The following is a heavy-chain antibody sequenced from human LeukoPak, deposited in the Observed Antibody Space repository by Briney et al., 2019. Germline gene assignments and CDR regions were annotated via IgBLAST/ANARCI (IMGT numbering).Heavy chain of an antibody. V-gene: IGHV3-23*01. CDR3: AKVPYSDYGSGRPPFMDV. CDR1: GFTFSNYA. D-gene: IGHD3-10*01. Sequence: GGSLRLSCAASGFTFSNYAMRWVRQAPGKGLEGVSRITYSGGSTYYADSVKGRFSISRDNSKNSLYLQMDCLRDEDTAVYYCAKVPYSDYGSGRPPFMDVWGHGTTVAISS. CDR2: ITYSGGST. J-gene: IGHJ6*02.